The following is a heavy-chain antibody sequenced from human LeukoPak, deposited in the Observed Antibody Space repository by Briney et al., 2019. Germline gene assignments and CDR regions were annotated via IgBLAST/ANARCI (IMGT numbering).Heavy chain of an antibody. Sequence: PSETLSLTCTVSGGSISSYYWSWIRQPPGKGLEWIGYIYYSGSTNYNPSLKSRVTISVDTSKNQFSLKLSSVTAADTAVYYCARDRIGYSYGSDAFAIWVQGTMVTVSS. J-gene: IGHJ3*02. D-gene: IGHD5-18*01. CDR2: IYYSGST. CDR1: GGSISSYY. CDR3: ARDRIGYSYGSDAFAI. V-gene: IGHV4-59*01.